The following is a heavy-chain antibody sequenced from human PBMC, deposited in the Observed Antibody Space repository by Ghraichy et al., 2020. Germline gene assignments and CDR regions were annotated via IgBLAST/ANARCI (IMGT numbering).Heavy chain of an antibody. J-gene: IGHJ5*02. CDR3: AKGAVVVPAINWFDP. CDR2: IRGSGGST. V-gene: IGHV3-23*01. D-gene: IGHD2-2*01. Sequence: MGGGGRAPGGGLEWVSAIRGSGGSTYYEDSVKGRFTISRDNSKNTLYLQMNSLRAEDTAVYYCAKGAVVVPAINWFDPWGQGTLVTVSS.